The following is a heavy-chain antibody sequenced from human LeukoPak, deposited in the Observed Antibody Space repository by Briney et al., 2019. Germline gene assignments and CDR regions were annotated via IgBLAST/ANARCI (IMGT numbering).Heavy chain of an antibody. CDR1: GFAFSSYS. Sequence: SGGSLRLSCAASGFAFSSYSMNWVRQAPGKGLEWVSSISGTSTYIYFANSLKGRFSISRDNAKNSLYLQMNSLRAEDTAVHFCARASLSEIIAAEAFFDSWGQGTLVTVSS. J-gene: IGHJ4*02. V-gene: IGHV3-21*01. D-gene: IGHD6-13*01. CDR2: ISGTSTYI. CDR3: ARASLSEIIAAEAFFDS.